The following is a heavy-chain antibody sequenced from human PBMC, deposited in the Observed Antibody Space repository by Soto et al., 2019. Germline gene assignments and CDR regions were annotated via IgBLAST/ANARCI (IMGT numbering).Heavy chain of an antibody. CDR1: GFTFSSYA. Sequence: GGSLRLSCAASGFTFSSYAMAWVRQAPGKGLEWVSTVSASGGRTFYADSMKGRFTISRDNSKNTLYLQMNSLRAEDTAVYYCAKDLKPAADQDYYYYYYMDVWGKGTTVTVSS. CDR2: VSASGGRT. J-gene: IGHJ6*03. D-gene: IGHD2-2*01. V-gene: IGHV3-23*01. CDR3: AKDLKPAADQDYYYYYYMDV.